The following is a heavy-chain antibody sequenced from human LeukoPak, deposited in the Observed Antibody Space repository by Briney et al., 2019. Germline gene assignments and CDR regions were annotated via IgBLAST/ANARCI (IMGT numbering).Heavy chain of an antibody. Sequence: GGSLRLSCAASGFMISNYWMNWVRQAPGKGLEWVGTIKEDGAEKYYVDSVKGRFTISRDNARNSLFLQMSTLRVEDTAVYYCARGGSGSSWGQGTLATVSS. CDR1: GFMISNYW. CDR2: IKEDGAEK. CDR3: ARGGSGSS. J-gene: IGHJ5*02. V-gene: IGHV3-7*04. D-gene: IGHD3-10*01.